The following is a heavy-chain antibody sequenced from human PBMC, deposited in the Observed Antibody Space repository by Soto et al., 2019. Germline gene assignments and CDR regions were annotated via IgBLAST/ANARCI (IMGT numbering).Heavy chain of an antibody. CDR2: IYSGGST. D-gene: IGHD6-19*01. CDR1: GFTVSSNY. V-gene: IGHV3-66*01. Sequence: GGSLRLSCAASGFTVSSNYMNWVRQAPGKGLEWVSVIYSGGSTYYSDSVKGRFTISRDNAKNSLYLQMNSLRAEDTAVYYCVNSGCFYWGQGTLVTVSS. J-gene: IGHJ4*02. CDR3: VNSGCFY.